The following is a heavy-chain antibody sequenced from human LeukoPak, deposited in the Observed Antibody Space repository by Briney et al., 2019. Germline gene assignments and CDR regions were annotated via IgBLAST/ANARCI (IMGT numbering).Heavy chain of an antibody. D-gene: IGHD3-16*02. CDR1: GYTFTGYY. V-gene: IGHV1-2*02. Sequence: GASVKVSCKASGYTFTGYYMHWVRQAPGQGLEWMGWINPNSGGTNYAQKFQGRVTMTRDTSISTAYMELSRLRSDDTAVYYCARAEGFIGPYYFDYWGQGTLVTVSS. CDR3: ARAEGFIGPYYFDY. J-gene: IGHJ4*02. CDR2: INPNSGGT.